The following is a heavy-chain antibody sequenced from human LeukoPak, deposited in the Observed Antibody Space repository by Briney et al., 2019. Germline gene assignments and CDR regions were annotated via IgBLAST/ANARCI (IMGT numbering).Heavy chain of an antibody. D-gene: IGHD2-2*02. V-gene: IGHV4-61*09. J-gene: IGHJ4*02. CDR3: ARCTSTSCYNFDY. CDR2: IYTSGST. CDR1: GGSVNSGSYY. Sequence: TLSLTCTVSGGSVNSGSYYWNWIRQSAGKGLEWIGHIYTSGSTNCNPSLKSRVTISLDTSKNQFSLEVNSVTAADTAVYYCARCTSTSCYNFDYWGQGTLVTVSS.